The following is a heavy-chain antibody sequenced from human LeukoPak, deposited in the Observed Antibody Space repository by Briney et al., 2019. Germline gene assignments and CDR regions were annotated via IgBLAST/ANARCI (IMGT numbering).Heavy chain of an antibody. J-gene: IGHJ4*02. Sequence: GGSLRLSCAVSGFTLSGHAMSWVRQAPGKGLEWVSAIIDVGDTYYADSVKGRFTISRDSSKNTLYLQMNSLRAEDTATYYCAKDYCSGGNCPLPFFGSWGQGTLVTVSS. V-gene: IGHV3-23*01. CDR1: GFTLSGHA. D-gene: IGHD2-15*01. CDR2: IIDVGDT. CDR3: AKDYCSGGNCPLPFFGS.